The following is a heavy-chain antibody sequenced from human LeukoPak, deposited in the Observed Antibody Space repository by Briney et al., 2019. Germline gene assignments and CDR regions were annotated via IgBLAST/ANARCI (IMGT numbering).Heavy chain of an antibody. D-gene: IGHD6-19*01. V-gene: IGHV3-23*01. J-gene: IGHJ4*02. CDR3: AKDWEAVAGTATGIGY. CDR2: ISGSGKNT. CDR1: EFTFSSYA. Sequence: GGSLRLSCVASEFTFSSYAMSWVRQAPGNGLEWASAISGSGKNTYYADPVKGRFTISRDNSKNTLYLQMNSLRAEDTAVYYCAKDWEAVAGTATGIGYWGQGTLVTVSS.